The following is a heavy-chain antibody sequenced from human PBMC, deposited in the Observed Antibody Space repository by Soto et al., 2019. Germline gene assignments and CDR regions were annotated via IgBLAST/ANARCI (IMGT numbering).Heavy chain of an antibody. V-gene: IGHV1-69*01. CDR1: GGTFSSYT. CDR2: ITPMFGTP. CDR3: ARDGTLYDSRAYYYLY. Sequence: QVQLVQSGAEVKKPGSSVKVSCKASGGTFSSYTITWVRQAPGQGLEGMGGITPMFGTPNYAQTFRGRVTITAAESTSTAYMELSSLRTEDKAMYFCARDGTLYDSRAYYYLYWGQGTLVTVSS. D-gene: IGHD3-22*01. J-gene: IGHJ4*02.